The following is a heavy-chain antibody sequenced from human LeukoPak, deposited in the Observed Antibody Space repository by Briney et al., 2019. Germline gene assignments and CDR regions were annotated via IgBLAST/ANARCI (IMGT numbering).Heavy chain of an antibody. D-gene: IGHD3-22*01. CDR1: GGSFSGYY. Sequence: PSETLSLTCAVYGGSFSGYYWSWIRQPPGKGLEWIGEINHSGSTNYNPSLKSRVTISVDTSKNQFSLKLSSVTAADTAVYYCARDRLNPHYYDSSGYYYGVGDYWGQGTLVTVSS. V-gene: IGHV4-34*01. CDR2: INHSGST. J-gene: IGHJ4*02. CDR3: ARDRLNPHYYDSSGYYYGVGDY.